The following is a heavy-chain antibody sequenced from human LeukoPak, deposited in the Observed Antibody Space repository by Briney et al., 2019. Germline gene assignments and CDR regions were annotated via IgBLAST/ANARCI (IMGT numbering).Heavy chain of an antibody. Sequence: ASVKVSCKASGYSFTGYYIHWVRQAPGQGLEWVGWINSNTGVTKYAQKFQGRVTMTRDTSISTAYMELSRLRSDDTAVYYCARDFWYGSGSHNWFDPWGQGTLVTVSS. CDR2: INSNTGVT. D-gene: IGHD3-10*01. J-gene: IGHJ5*02. CDR1: GYSFTGYY. V-gene: IGHV1-2*02. CDR3: ARDFWYGSGSHNWFDP.